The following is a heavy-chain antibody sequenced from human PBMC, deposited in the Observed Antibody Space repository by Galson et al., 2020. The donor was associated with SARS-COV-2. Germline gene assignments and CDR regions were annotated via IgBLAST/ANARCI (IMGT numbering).Heavy chain of an antibody. CDR2: ISYDGSNK. CDR3: ASLITMVRGVINS. V-gene: IGHV3-30*04. Sequence: GGYLRLSCAASGFTFSSYAMHWVRQAPGKGLEWVAVISYDGSNKYYADSVKGRFTISRDNSKNTLYLQMNSLRAEDTAVYYCASLITMVRGVINSWGQGTLVTVSS. D-gene: IGHD3-10*01. CDR1: GFTFSSYA. J-gene: IGHJ4*02.